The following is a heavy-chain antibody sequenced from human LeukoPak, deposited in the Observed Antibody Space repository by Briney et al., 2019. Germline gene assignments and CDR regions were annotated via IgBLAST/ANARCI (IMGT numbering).Heavy chain of an antibody. CDR3: ARDLRHQLLYCLDY. D-gene: IGHD2-2*02. V-gene: IGHV3-30*04. Sequence: PGGSLRLSCAASGFSFRTYAMRWVRQAPGKGLEWVGVISYDGSNKYYADSVKGRFTISRDNSKNTVYLQMNSLGAEDTAVYYCARDLRHQLLYCLDYWGQGTLVTVSS. CDR2: ISYDGSNK. J-gene: IGHJ4*02. CDR1: GFSFRTYA.